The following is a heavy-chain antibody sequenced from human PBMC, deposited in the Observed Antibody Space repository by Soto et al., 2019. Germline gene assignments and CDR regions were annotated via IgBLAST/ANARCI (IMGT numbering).Heavy chain of an antibody. Sequence: ASVKVSCKASGYTFTNFGISWVRQAPGQGLEWMGWISAYNGNTNYAQNFQGRVTMTRDTSASTAYMELSSLRSEDTAVYYCARDLGGWPDYWGQGTLVTVSS. D-gene: IGHD2-15*01. CDR2: ISAYNGNT. J-gene: IGHJ4*02. CDR1: GYTFTNFG. V-gene: IGHV1-18*01. CDR3: ARDLGGWPDY.